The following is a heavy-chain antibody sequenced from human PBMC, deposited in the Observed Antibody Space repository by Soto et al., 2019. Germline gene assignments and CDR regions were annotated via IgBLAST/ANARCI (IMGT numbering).Heavy chain of an antibody. V-gene: IGHV3-7*04. D-gene: IGHD3-10*01. CDR2: IKQDGSEK. CDR3: ARGAGSYFRRVVGAFDI. Sequence: EVQLVESGGGLVQPGGSLRLSCAASGFTFSSYWMTWVRQAPGKGLEWVANIKQDGSEKFYVDSVKGRFTISRDNAKNSRYRQMNSLRAEDTAVYYCARGAGSYFRRVVGAFDIWGQGTMVTVSS. J-gene: IGHJ3*02. CDR1: GFTFSSYW.